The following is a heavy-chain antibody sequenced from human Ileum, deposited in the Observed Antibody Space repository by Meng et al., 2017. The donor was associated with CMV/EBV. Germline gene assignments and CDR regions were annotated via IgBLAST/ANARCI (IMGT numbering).Heavy chain of an antibody. D-gene: IGHD5-12*01. CDR3: ARGFSVARVFNNFYGMDV. CDR1: GFTFSSYE. Sequence: GGSLRLSCVASGFTFSSYEMNWVRQAPGKGLEYVSHMSKSGGNIRYADSVKGRFTISRDNTENALYLQMNSLTAADTAVYYCARGFSVARVFNNFYGMDVWGQGTMVTVSS. CDR2: MSKSGGNI. V-gene: IGHV3-48*03. J-gene: IGHJ6*02.